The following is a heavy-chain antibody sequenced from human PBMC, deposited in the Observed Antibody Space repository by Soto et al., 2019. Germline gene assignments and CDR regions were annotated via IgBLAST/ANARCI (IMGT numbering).Heavy chain of an antibody. CDR3: AKVVVPAAHGEALYYYYGMDV. CDR1: GFTFSSYA. CDR2: ISGSGVSR. J-gene: IGHJ6*02. D-gene: IGHD2-2*01. Sequence: GGSLRLSCSASGFTFSSYAFHWVRQAPGKGLEYVSAISGSGVSRYYADSVKGRFTISRDNSKNTLYLQMNSLRAEDTAVYYCAKVVVPAAHGEALYYYYGMDVWGQGTTVTVSS. V-gene: IGHV3-64*04.